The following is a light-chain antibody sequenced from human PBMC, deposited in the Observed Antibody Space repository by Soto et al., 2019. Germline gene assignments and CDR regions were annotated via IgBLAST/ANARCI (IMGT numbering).Light chain of an antibody. V-gene: IGLV2-14*01. CDR3: TSFTSSSTYV. CDR2: DVS. CDR1: SSDIGSYNY. J-gene: IGLJ1*01. Sequence: QSALTQPASVSGSPGQSITISCTGTSSDIGSYNYVSWYQQHPGKAPKLMIYDVSNRPSGVSNRFSGSKPGNTASLSISGLQAEDEADYYCTSFTSSSTYVFGAGTKLTVL.